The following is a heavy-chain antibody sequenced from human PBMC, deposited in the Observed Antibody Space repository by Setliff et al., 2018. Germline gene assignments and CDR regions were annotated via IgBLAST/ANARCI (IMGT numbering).Heavy chain of an antibody. Sequence: PSETLSLTCTVSGGSISSGTYFWNWIRQHPGKGLEWIGYIYYSGNTYSNPSLKSRLTMSINTSKNQFSLKLSSVTAADTAVYYCARGRAGHSGHWGQGTLVTVSS. CDR1: GGSISSGTYF. CDR3: ARGRAGHSGH. D-gene: IGHD6-19*01. CDR2: IYYSGNT. V-gene: IGHV4-31*03. J-gene: IGHJ4*02.